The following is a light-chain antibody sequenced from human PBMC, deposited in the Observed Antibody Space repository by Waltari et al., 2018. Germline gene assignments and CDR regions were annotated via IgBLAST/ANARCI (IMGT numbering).Light chain of an antibody. J-gene: IGLJ1*01. V-gene: IGLV5-37*01. Sequence: QPVLTQPPSSSASPGESARLTCTLPSDIDVGDFNVYWYQHKPGSPPRYLLYTYSDSDQGHGSGVPSRFSGAKDASANTWIILIAGLQSEDEADYYCMIWPKNAPFVFGSGTRVTVL. CDR3: MIWPKNAPFV. CDR1: SDIDVGDFN. CDR2: TYSDSDQ.